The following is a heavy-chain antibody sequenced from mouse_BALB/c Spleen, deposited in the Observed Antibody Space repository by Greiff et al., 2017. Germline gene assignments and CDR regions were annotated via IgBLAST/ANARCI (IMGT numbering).Heavy chain of an antibody. J-gene: IGHJ1*01. CDR3: ATHYYGSSYWYFDV. Sequence: VHVKQSGAELVKPGASVKLSCTASGFNIKDTYMHWVKQRPEQGLEWIGRIDPANGNTKYDPKFQGKATITADTSSNTAYLQLSSLTSEDTAVYYCATHYYGSSYWYFDVWGAGTTVTVSS. CDR2: IDPANGNT. D-gene: IGHD1-1*01. V-gene: IGHV14-3*02. CDR1: GFNIKDTY.